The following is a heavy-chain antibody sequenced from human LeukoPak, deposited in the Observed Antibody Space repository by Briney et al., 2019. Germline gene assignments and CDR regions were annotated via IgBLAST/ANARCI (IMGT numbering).Heavy chain of an antibody. J-gene: IGHJ4*02. CDR2: IYYSGST. CDR1: GGSVSSSDYY. Sequence: SETLSLTCTVSGGSVSSSDYYWGWIRQPPGKGLEWIGSIYYSGSTYYKPSLKSRVTISLDTAKKQFSLKLSSVTAADTAVYYCARHGIAEVGTGFDYWGQGTLVTVSS. D-gene: IGHD6-13*01. V-gene: IGHV4-39*01. CDR3: ARHGIAEVGTGFDY.